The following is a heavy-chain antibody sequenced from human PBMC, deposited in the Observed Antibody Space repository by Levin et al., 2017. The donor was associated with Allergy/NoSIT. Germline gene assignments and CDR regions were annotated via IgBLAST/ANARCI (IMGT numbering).Heavy chain of an antibody. Sequence: GGSLRLSCAAAGFTFSSYALNWVRQAPGKGLEWVSYISSSSSSIYYADSVKGRFTISRDNAKNSLYLQMKSLRAEDSAVYYCARDLGGAQFDPWGQGTLVTVSS. V-gene: IGHV3-48*01. CDR1: GFTFSSYA. J-gene: IGHJ5*02. CDR3: ARDLGGAQFDP. CDR2: ISSSSSSI. D-gene: IGHD2-21*01.